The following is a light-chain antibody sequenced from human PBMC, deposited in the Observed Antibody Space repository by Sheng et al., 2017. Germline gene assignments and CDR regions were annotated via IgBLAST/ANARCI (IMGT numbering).Light chain of an antibody. CDR1: QSVKIY. Sequence: EIVLTQSPATLSLSPGDRATLSCRASQSVKIYLAWYQQKPGQAPRLLLYETSRRATGIPARFSASGSGTDFTLTINSLEPEDFAVYYCQQYGRSPWTFGQGTKVEIK. J-gene: IGKJ1*01. CDR3: QQYGRSPWT. CDR2: ETS. V-gene: IGKV3-11*01.